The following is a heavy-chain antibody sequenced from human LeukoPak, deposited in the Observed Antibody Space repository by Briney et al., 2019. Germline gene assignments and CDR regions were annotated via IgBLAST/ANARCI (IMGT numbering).Heavy chain of an antibody. CDR1: GFTFSSYT. Sequence: KPGGSLRLSCVASGFTFSSYTMNWVRQAPGKGLEWVSLISSDTSYIHYADSVKGRFTISRDNAKNSVFLQMNSLRAEDTAVYYCARDTSTVTNREFDYWGQGTLVTVSS. D-gene: IGHD4-17*01. CDR3: ARDTSTVTNREFDY. J-gene: IGHJ4*02. V-gene: IGHV3-21*01. CDR2: ISSDTSYI.